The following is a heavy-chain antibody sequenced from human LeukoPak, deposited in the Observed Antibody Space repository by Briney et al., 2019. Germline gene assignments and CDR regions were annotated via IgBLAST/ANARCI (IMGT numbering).Heavy chain of an antibody. CDR1: GDSVSRNSAA. CDR2: TYYRSKWYN. Sequence: SQTLSLTCAISGDSVSRNSAAWNWIRQSPSRGLEWLGRTYYRSKWYNDYAESVKSRININPDTAKSQLSLQLNSVTPEDTAVYYCAEGSSRSGGFGYWGQGTLVTVSS. J-gene: IGHJ4*02. D-gene: IGHD6-13*01. V-gene: IGHV6-1*01. CDR3: AEGSSRSGGFGY.